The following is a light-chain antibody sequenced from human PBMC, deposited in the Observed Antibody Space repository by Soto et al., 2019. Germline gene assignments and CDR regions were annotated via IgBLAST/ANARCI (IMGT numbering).Light chain of an antibody. J-gene: IGKJ1*01. V-gene: IGKV3-11*01. Sequence: EIVLTQSPGTLSLFPGERATLSCRASSSVSSYLAWYQQKPGQAPRLLIYDASNRATGIPARFSGSGSGTDFTLIISSLQPEDFAPYYCQQRRDWPWPFGQGTXVXI. CDR2: DAS. CDR3: QQRRDWPWP. CDR1: SSVSSY.